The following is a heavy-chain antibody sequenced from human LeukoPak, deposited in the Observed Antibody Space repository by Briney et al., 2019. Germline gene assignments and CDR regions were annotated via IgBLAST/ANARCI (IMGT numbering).Heavy chain of an antibody. CDR1: GGSISSYY. CDR2: IYTSGST. Sequence: SETLSLTCTVSGGSISSYYWSWIRQPAGKGLEWIGRIYTSGSTNYNPSLKSRVTMTVDTSKNQFSLKLSSVTAADTAVYYCARFRGSVVRGVIKTRLEAFDIWGQGTMVTVSS. CDR3: ARFRGSVVRGVIKTRLEAFDI. D-gene: IGHD3-10*01. J-gene: IGHJ3*02. V-gene: IGHV4-4*07.